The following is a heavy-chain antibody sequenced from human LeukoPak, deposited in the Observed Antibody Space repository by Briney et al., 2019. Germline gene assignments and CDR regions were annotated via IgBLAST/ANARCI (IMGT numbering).Heavy chain of an antibody. CDR3: ARLVSDYDILTGYLSYNWFDP. CDR1: GGSISSYY. CDR2: IYTSGST. D-gene: IGHD3-9*01. Sequence: SETLSLTFTVSGGSISSYYWSWIRQPPGKGLEWIGYIYTSGSTNYNPSLKSRVTISVDTSKNQFSLKLSSVTAADTAVYYCARLVSDYDILTGYLSYNWFDPWGQGTLVTVSS. J-gene: IGHJ5*02. V-gene: IGHV4-4*09.